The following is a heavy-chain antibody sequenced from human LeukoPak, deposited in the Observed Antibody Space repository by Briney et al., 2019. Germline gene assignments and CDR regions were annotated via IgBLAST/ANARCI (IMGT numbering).Heavy chain of an antibody. CDR2: ISAYNGNT. CDR3: ARGDDGTQISTMDV. J-gene: IGHJ6*03. D-gene: IGHD2/OR15-2a*01. V-gene: IGHV1-18*01. Sequence: ASVKVSCKASGYTFTSYGISWVRQAPGQGLEWMGWISAYNGNTNYAQKLQGRVTMTTGTSTSTAYMELRSLRSEDTAVYYCARGDDGTQISTMDVWGKGTTVTVSS. CDR1: GYTFTSYG.